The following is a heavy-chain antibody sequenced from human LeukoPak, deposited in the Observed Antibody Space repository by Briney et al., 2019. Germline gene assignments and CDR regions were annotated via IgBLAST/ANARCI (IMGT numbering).Heavy chain of an antibody. Sequence: GASVKVSCKASGGTFSSYAISWVRQAPGQGLEWMGGIIPIFGTANYAQKFQGRVTITADESTSTAYMELSSLRSEDTAVYYCARGLHYDFWSGYWFDYWGQGTLVTDSS. V-gene: IGHV1-69*13. CDR1: GGTFSSYA. CDR3: ARGLHYDFWSGYWFDY. D-gene: IGHD3-3*01. CDR2: IIPIFGTA. J-gene: IGHJ4*02.